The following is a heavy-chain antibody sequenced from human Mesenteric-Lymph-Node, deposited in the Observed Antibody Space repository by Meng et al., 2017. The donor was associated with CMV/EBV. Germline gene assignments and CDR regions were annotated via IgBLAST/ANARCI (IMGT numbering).Heavy chain of an antibody. J-gene: IGHJ6*02. CDR2: INGNGGST. V-gene: IGHV3-20*04. Sequence: GESLKISCAASGFTFEDYGMSWVRQVPGEGLEWVSGINGNGGSTGYVDSVKGRFTIFRDNAKNSLYLQMNSLRAEDTALYYCARDAAAPASYNYYYYGMDVWGQGTTVTVSS. CDR1: GFTFEDYG. D-gene: IGHD2-2*01. CDR3: ARDAAAPASYNYYYYGMDV.